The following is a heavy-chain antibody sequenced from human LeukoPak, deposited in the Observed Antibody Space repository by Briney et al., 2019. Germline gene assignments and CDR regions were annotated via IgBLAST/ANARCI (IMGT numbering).Heavy chain of an antibody. D-gene: IGHD4-23*01. CDR3: AATVVTPWDYYYYGMDV. J-gene: IGHJ6*02. Sequence: NASQTLSLTCAVSGVSISSGGYSWRWIRQPPGKGLEWIGYIYHSGSTYYNPSLKSRVTISVDRSKNQFSLKLSSVTAADTAVYYCAATVVTPWDYYYYGMDVWGQGTTVTVSS. CDR1: GVSISSGGYS. CDR2: IYHSGST. V-gene: IGHV4-30-2*01.